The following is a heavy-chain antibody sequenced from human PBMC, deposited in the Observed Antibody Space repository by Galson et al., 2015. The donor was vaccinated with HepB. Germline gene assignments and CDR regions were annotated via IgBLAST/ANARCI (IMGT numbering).Heavy chain of an antibody. Sequence: SLRLSCAASGFTFSSYSMNWVRQAPGKGLEWVSYISSSSSTIYYADSVKGRFTISRDNAKNSLYLQMNSLRDEDTAVYYCARDRSYYYDSGGPIWGQGTLVTVSS. CDR3: ARDRSYYYDSGGPI. CDR1: GFTFSSYS. V-gene: IGHV3-48*02. D-gene: IGHD3-22*01. J-gene: IGHJ4*02. CDR2: ISSSSSTI.